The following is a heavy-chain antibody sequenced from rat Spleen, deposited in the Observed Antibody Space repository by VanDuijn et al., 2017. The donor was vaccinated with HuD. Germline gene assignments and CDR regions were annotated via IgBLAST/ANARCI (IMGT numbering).Heavy chain of an antibody. CDR2: IWNTGGT. Sequence: QVRLKESGPGLVQPSQTLSLTCTVSGFSLTSYNVHWVRQPPGKGLEWMGVIWNTGGTRYNSALKSRLSISRDTSKNQVFLKMNSLQTDDTGTYYCAKHGNYGSYVGYFDYWGQGVMVTVSS. V-gene: IGHV2-41*01. CDR1: GFSLTSYN. D-gene: IGHD1-3*01. CDR3: AKHGNYGSYVGYFDY. J-gene: IGHJ2*01.